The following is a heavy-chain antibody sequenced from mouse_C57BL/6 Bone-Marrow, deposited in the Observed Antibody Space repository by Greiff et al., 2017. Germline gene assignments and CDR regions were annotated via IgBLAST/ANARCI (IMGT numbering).Heavy chain of an antibody. CDR3: ARKRGGSNYWYFDV. V-gene: IGHV1-82*01. Sequence: VQLQQSGPELVQSGASVKISCKASGYAFSSSWMNWVKQRPGKGLEWIGRSYPGDGDTNYNGKFKGKATLTAYKSSSTDYMQLSSLTSEDSAVYFCARKRGGSNYWYFDVWGTGTTVTVSS. J-gene: IGHJ1*03. D-gene: IGHD1-1*02. CDR1: GYAFSSSW. CDR2: SYPGDGDT.